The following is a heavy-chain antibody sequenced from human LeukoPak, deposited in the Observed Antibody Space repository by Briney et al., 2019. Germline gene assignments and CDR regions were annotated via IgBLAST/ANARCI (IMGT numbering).Heavy chain of an antibody. J-gene: IGHJ4*02. D-gene: IGHD3-10*01. V-gene: IGHV1-18*01. CDR1: GYTFTSYG. CDR3: ARDLLGFGEFPIDY. Sequence: ASVKVSCKASGYTFTSYGISWVRQAPGQGLEWMGWISAYNGNTNYALKLQGRVTMTTDTSTSTAYMELRSLRSDDTAVYYCARDLLGFGEFPIDYWGQGTLVTVSS. CDR2: ISAYNGNT.